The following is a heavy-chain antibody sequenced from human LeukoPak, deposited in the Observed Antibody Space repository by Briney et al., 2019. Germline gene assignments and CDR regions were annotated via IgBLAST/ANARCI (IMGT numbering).Heavy chain of an antibody. D-gene: IGHD3-10*01. J-gene: IGHJ5*02. CDR2: IYYSGST. Sequence: SQTLSLTCTVSGGSISSGDYYWSWIRQPPGKGLEWIGYIYYSGSTYYNPSLKSRVTISVDTSKNQFSLKLSSVTAADTAVYHCARDHSTYYYGSGSDNWFDPWGQGTLVTVSS. CDR3: ARDHSTYYYGSGSDNWFDP. CDR1: GGSISSGDYY. V-gene: IGHV4-30-4*08.